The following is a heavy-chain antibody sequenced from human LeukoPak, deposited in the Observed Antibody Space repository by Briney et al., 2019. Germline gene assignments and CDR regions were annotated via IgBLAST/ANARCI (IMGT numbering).Heavy chain of an antibody. CDR3: ASTVGSSGYYYGY. D-gene: IGHD3-22*01. CDR2: IYPGDSDT. J-gene: IGHJ4*02. V-gene: IGHV5-51*01. CDR1: GYRFTSYW. Sequence: GESLKISCKGSGYRFTSYWIGWVRQMPGKGLEWMGIIYPGDSDTRYSPSFQGQVTISADKSISTAYLQWSSLKASDTAMYYCASTVGSSGYYYGYWGQGTLVTVSS.